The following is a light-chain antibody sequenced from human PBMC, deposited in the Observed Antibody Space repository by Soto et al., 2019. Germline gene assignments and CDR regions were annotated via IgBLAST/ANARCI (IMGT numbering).Light chain of an antibody. CDR1: SSDVGGYNY. V-gene: IGLV2-14*01. J-gene: IGLJ2*01. CDR2: EVS. CDR3: SSDTISSTLV. Sequence: QSALTQPPSVSGSPGQSITISCTGTSSDVGGYNYVSWYQQHPGKAPKLMIYEVSNRPSGVSNRFSGSKSGNTASLTISGLQAEDEADYYCSSDTISSTLVFGGGTQLTVL.